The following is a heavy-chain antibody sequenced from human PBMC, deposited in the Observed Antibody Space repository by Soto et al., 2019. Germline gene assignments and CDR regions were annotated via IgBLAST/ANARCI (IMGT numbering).Heavy chain of an antibody. V-gene: IGHV3-66*01. J-gene: IGHJ6*04. CDR1: GFTVSSKY. CDR3: ARDDVLCDGGRCYGVPLDV. D-gene: IGHD2-15*01. Sequence: EVQLVESGGGLVQPGGSLRLSCAASGFTVSSKYMSWVRQAPGKGLEWVSLIQSGGPTYYADSVKGRFTISRDTSENTVHLQMDSLRVDDTAVYYCARDDVLCDGGRCYGVPLDVWGKGTMVTVSS. CDR2: IQSGGPT.